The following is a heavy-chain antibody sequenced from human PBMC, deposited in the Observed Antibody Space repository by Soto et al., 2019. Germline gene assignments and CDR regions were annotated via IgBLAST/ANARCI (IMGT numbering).Heavy chain of an antibody. V-gene: IGHV3-48*02. J-gene: IGHJ5*02. CDR1: GFTFNSSS. CDR3: ARGFGGFDP. D-gene: IGHD3-10*01. CDR2: ISSSSSAI. Sequence: EAQLVESGGGLVQPGGSLRLSCAASGFTFNSSSMNWVRQAPGKGLEWVSYISSSSSAINYADSVKGRFTISRDNAKNSLYLHMSSLRDEDTAVYYCARGFGGFDPWGQGTLVTVSS.